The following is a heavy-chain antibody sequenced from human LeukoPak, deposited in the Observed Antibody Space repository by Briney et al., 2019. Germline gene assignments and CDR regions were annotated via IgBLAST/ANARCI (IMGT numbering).Heavy chain of an antibody. CDR2: ISGSGGST. Sequence: PGGSLRLSCAASGFTFSSYAMSWVRQAPGKGLEWVSAISGSGGSTYYADSVKGRFTISRDNSKNTLYLQMNSQRAEDTAVYYCAKDRSDILTGLDYWGQGTLVTVSS. V-gene: IGHV3-23*01. D-gene: IGHD3-9*01. J-gene: IGHJ4*02. CDR3: AKDRSDILTGLDY. CDR1: GFTFSSYA.